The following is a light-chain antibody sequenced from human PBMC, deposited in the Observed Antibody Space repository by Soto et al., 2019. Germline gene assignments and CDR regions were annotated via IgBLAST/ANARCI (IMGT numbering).Light chain of an antibody. J-gene: IGKJ5*01. Sequence: DIQMTQSPSALSASVGDRVTMTCRASETISTFLNWYQHKPGKAPKLLISAASRLQSGVPPRFSGSGSGTDFTLTIKSLRPEDFASYYCQQSYSSSPITFGPGTQLEIK. V-gene: IGKV1-39*01. CDR3: QQSYSSSPIT. CDR2: AAS. CDR1: ETISTF.